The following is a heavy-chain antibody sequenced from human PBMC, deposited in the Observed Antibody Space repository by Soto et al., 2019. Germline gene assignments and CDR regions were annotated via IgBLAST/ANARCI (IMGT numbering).Heavy chain of an antibody. CDR2: IYPGDSDT. CDR3: ERNWKNYYYGMDV. V-gene: IGHV5-51*01. J-gene: IGHJ6*02. Sequence: LGESLKISCKGSGYSFTSYWIGWVRQMPGKGLEWMGIIYPGDSDTRYSPSFQGQVTISADKSISTAYLQWSSLKASDSAMYYCERNWKNYYYGMDVWGQGSTVTVSS. CDR1: GYSFTSYW. D-gene: IGHD1-1*01.